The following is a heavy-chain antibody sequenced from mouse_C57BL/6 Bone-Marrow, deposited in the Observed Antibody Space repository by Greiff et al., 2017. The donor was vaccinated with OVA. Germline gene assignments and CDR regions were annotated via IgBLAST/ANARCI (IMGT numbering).Heavy chain of an antibody. CDR1: GYTFTSYW. D-gene: IGHD2-4*01. CDR2: IDPSDSYT. Sequence: VQLQQPGAELVKPGASVKLSCKASGYTFTSYWMQWVKQRPGQGLEWIGEIDPSDSYTNYNQKFKGKATLTVDTSSSTAYMQLSSLTSEDSAVYYCARRDDCDGPWFAYWGQGTLVTVSA. V-gene: IGHV1-50*01. J-gene: IGHJ3*01. CDR3: ARRDDCDGPWFAY.